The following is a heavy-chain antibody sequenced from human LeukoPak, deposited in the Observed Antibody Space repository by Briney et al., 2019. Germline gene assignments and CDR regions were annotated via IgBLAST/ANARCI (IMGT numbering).Heavy chain of an antibody. J-gene: IGHJ4*02. CDR1: GGTFSSYA. V-gene: IGHV1-69*01. Sequence: ASVKVSCEASGGTFSSYAISWVRQAPGQGLQWMGGIIPISSITNYAQKFQGRVTITADESTSTAYMELSSLRSEDTAVYYCARGKYDDSSGYYLFDYWGQGALVTVSS. CDR3: ARGKYDDSSGYYLFDY. CDR2: IIPISSIT. D-gene: IGHD3-22*01.